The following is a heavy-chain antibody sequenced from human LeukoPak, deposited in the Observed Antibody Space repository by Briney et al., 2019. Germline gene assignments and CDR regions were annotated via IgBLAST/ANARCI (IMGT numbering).Heavy chain of an antibody. V-gene: IGHV3-21*04. D-gene: IGHD5/OR15-5a*01. CDR1: GFTFSSYS. CDR2: ISSSSSYI. J-gene: IGHJ4*02. CDR3: AKCHIRMSTVCFFDA. Sequence: PGGSLRLSCAASGFTFSSYSMNWVRQAPGKGLEWVSSISSSSSYIYYADSVKGRFTISRDNAKNSLYLQMNSLRAEDTAIYYCAKCHIRMSTVCFFDAWGQGTRVTVPS.